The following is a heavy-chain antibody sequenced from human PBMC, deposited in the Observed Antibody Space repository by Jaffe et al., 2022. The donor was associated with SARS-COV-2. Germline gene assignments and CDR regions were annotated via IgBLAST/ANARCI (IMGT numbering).Heavy chain of an antibody. J-gene: IGHJ3*02. CDR2: ISGSGSST. CDR3: AKVGPFRSDYYHDAFDI. CDR1: GFTFGSYA. V-gene: IGHV3-23*01. D-gene: IGHD3-3*01. Sequence: EVQMLESGGGLVQPGGSLRLSCAASGFTFGSYAMTWVRQAPGKGLQWVTAISGSGSSTNYADSVKGRFTISRDNSKNTLYLQMSSLRAEDTAIYYCAKVGPFRSDYYHDAFDIWGQGTMVTVSS.